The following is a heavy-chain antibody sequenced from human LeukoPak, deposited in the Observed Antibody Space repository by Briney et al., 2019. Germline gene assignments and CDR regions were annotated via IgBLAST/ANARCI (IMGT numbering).Heavy chain of an antibody. CDR1: GLTFSSYA. Sequence: GGSLRLSCAASGLTFSSYAMHWVRQAPGKGLEWVAVISYDGNNKYYADSVKGRFTISRDNSKNTLFLQMNSLRAEDTAVYYCAINYYDSSGPFDYWGQGTLVTVSS. D-gene: IGHD3-22*01. CDR2: ISYDGNNK. CDR3: AINYYDSSGPFDY. V-gene: IGHV3-30*04. J-gene: IGHJ4*02.